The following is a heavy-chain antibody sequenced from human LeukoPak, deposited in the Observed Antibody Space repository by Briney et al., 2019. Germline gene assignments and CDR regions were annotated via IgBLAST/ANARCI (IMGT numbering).Heavy chain of an antibody. CDR2: ITSDSNLI. V-gene: IGHV3-21*06. Sequence: GGSLRLSCAASGFAFSDYSMNWVRQAPGKGLEWISAITSDSNLIYYADSMRGRITISRDNAENSVHLQMNGLRAEDTAIYYCASGGATVWGYWGQGALVIVSS. D-gene: IGHD3-16*01. J-gene: IGHJ4*02. CDR3: ASGGATVWGY. CDR1: GFAFSDYS.